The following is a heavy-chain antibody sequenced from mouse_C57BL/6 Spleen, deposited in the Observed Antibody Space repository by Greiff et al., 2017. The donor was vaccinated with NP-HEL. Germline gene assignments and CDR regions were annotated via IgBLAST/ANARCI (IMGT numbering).Heavy chain of an antibody. CDR3: ASGHLIYDGYSYFDY. CDR1: GYTFTDYY. CDR2: INPNNGGT. D-gene: IGHD2-3*01. V-gene: IGHV1-26*01. J-gene: IGHJ2*01. Sequence: VQLQQSGPELVKPGASVKISCKASGYTFTDYYMNWVKQSHGKSLEWIGDINPNNGGTSYNQKFKGKATLTVDKSSSTAYMELRSLTSEDSAVYYCASGHLIYDGYSYFDYWGQGTTLTVSS.